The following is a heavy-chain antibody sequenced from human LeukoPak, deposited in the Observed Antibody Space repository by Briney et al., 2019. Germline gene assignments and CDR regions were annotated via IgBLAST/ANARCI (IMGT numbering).Heavy chain of an antibody. V-gene: IGHV3-30*02. D-gene: IGHD3-22*01. CDR2: IRYDGGNK. CDR1: GFTFSSYG. Sequence: GGSLRLSCAASGFTFSSYGMHWVRRAPGKGLEWVAFIRYDGGNKYYADSVKGRFTISRDNSKNTLYLQMNNLRPEDTAVYNCAKDQSPGHYYDSSGYFDYWGQGTLVTVSS. J-gene: IGHJ4*02. CDR3: AKDQSPGHYYDSSGYFDY.